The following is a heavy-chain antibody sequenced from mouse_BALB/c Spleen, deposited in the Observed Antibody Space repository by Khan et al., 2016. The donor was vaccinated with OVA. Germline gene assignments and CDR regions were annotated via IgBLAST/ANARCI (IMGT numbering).Heavy chain of an antibody. Sequence: EVQLQESGPGLVKPSQSLSLTCTVTGYSITSDYAWNWIRQFPGNKLEWMGFISYSGNPKYNPYLKSRFSITRDTSKNQYFLQLNSVTTEDTATYYCARVYGGDFDYWGQGTSLTVSS. J-gene: IGHJ2*02. CDR3: ARVYGGDFDY. CDR2: ISYSGNP. CDR1: GYSITSDYA. D-gene: IGHD1-1*01. V-gene: IGHV3-2*02.